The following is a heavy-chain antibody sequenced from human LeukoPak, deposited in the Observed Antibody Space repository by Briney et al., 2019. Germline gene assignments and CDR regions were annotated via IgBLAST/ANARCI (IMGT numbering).Heavy chain of an antibody. CDR3: AREDYSSGWSYDS. V-gene: IGHV1-2*02. Sequence: ASVKVSCKASGYTFTGYYMHWVRQAPGQGLEWMGWINPNSGGTDSAQNFQGRVTMTRDTSISTAYMELSGLRSDDTAVYYCAREDYSSGWSYDSWGQGTLVTVSS. D-gene: IGHD6-19*01. CDR2: INPNSGGT. CDR1: GYTFTGYY. J-gene: IGHJ4*02.